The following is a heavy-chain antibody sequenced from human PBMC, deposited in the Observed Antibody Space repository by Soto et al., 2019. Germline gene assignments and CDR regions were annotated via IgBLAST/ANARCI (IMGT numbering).Heavy chain of an antibody. CDR2: IIPIFGTA. V-gene: IGHV1-69*13. CDR3: ASIAMVRGVIIYYYYYGMDV. J-gene: IGHJ6*02. CDR1: GGTFSSYA. Sequence: VKVSCKASGGTFSSYAISWVRQAPGQGLEWMGGIIPIFGTANYAQRFQGRVTITADESTSTAYMELSSLRSEDTAVYYCASIAMVRGVIIYYYYYGMDVWGQGTTVTVSS. D-gene: IGHD3-10*01.